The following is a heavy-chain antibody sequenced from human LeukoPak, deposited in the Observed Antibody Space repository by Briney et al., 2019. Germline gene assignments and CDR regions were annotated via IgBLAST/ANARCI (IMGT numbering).Heavy chain of an antibody. D-gene: IGHD5-18*01. CDR1: GYTFTDYA. CDR2: INTNSGNP. V-gene: IGHV7-4-1*02. CDR3: AKEGDTAMVSAFDI. Sequence: ASVKVSCKASGYTFTDYAMNWVRQAPGQGLEWMGWINTNSGNPTYAQNFTGRFVFSLDTSFSTAYLHITSLKAEDTALYYCAKEGDTAMVSAFDIWGQGTMVTVSS. J-gene: IGHJ3*02.